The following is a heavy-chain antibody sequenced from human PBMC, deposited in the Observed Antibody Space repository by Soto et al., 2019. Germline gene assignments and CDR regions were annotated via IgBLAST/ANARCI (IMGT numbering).Heavy chain of an antibody. D-gene: IGHD3-22*01. V-gene: IGHV3-23*01. CDR1: GFTFSSYA. J-gene: IGHJ3*02. Sequence: GGSLRLSCAASGFTFSSYAMSGVRQAPGKGLEWVSAISGSGGSTYYADSVKGRCTISRDNSKNTLYLQMNSLRAEDTAVYYCAKDITYYYDSSGYYSDAFDIWGQGTMVTVSS. CDR3: AKDITYYYDSSGYYSDAFDI. CDR2: ISGSGGST.